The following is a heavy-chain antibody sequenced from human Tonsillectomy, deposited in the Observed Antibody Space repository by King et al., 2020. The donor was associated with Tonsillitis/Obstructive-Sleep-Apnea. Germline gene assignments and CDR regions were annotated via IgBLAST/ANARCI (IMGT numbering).Heavy chain of an antibody. CDR1: GFTFSSYA. CDR3: VSLGYDILTRYYPVDN. D-gene: IGHD3-9*01. J-gene: IGHJ4*02. V-gene: IGHV3-64D*06. Sequence: VQLVESGGGLVQPGGSLRLSCSASGFTFSSYAMHWVRQAPGKGLEYVSAISSNGGSTYYADSVKVRFTISRDNSKNTLYLQMSSLRAEDTAVYYWVSLGYDILTRYYPVDNWGQGTLVTVSS. CDR2: ISSNGGST.